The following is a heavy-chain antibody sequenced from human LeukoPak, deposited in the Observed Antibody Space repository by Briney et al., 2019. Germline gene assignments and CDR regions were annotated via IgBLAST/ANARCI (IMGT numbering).Heavy chain of an antibody. Sequence: SETLSLTCTVSGGSISSSDYYWGWIRQPPGKGLEWIGSIYYSGGTYYNPSLQSRVTISVDTSKNHFSLNLSSVTAADTAVYYCATNRGVGQWLPFDYWGQGTLVTVSS. D-gene: IGHD6-19*01. CDR3: ATNRGVGQWLPFDY. CDR2: IYYSGGT. CDR1: GGSISSSDYY. V-gene: IGHV4-39*02. J-gene: IGHJ4*02.